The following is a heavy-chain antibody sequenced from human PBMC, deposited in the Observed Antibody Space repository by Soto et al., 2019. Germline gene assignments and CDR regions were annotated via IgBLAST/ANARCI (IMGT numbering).Heavy chain of an antibody. Sequence: QVQLVESGGGVVQPGRSLRLSCAASGFTFSSYAMHWVRQAPGKGLEWVAVISYDGSNKYYADSVKGRFTISRDNSKNTLYLQMNSLRAEDTAVYYGARDYGAARRGFDYWGQGTLVTVSA. CDR1: GFTFSSYA. CDR2: ISYDGSNK. V-gene: IGHV3-30-3*01. CDR3: ARDYGAARRGFDY. D-gene: IGHD6-6*01. J-gene: IGHJ4*02.